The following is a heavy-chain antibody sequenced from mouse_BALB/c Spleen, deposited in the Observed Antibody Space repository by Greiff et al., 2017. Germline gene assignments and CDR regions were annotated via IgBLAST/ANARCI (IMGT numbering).Heavy chain of an antibody. Sequence: EVQGVESGGGLVKPGGSLKLSCAASGFTFSSYAMSWVRQTPEKRLEWVASISSGGSTYYPDSVKGRFTISRDNARNILYLQMSSLRSEDTAMYYCARGGGYEAMDYWGQGTSVTVSS. CDR2: ISSGGST. J-gene: IGHJ4*01. V-gene: IGHV5-6-5*01. CDR3: ARGGGYEAMDY. CDR1: GFTFSSYA.